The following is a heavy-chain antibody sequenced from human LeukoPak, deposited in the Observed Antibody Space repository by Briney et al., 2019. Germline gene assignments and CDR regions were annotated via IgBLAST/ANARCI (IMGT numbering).Heavy chain of an antibody. CDR3: ATSYSFSAYYYYYMDV. CDR2: MHYSGST. V-gene: IGHV4-59*01. J-gene: IGHJ6*03. CDR1: SGSISTYH. D-gene: IGHD3-16*01. Sequence: SETLSLTCTVSSGSISTYHWSWIRQPPGKGLEWIGYMHYSGSTNYNPSLNSRITMSVDTSKNQFSLKLSSVTAADTAVYYCATSYSFSAYYYYYMDVWGKGTTVTVSS.